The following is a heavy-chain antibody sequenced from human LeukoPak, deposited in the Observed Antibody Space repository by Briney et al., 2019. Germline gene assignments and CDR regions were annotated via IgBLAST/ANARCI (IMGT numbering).Heavy chain of an antibody. D-gene: IGHD3-10*01. V-gene: IGHV1-18*01. CDR1: GYTFTSYG. CDR2: ISAYNGNT. J-gene: IGHJ4*02. Sequence: ASVKVSCKASGYTFTSYGISWVRQAPGQGLEWMGWISAYNGNTNYAQKLQGRVTMTTDTSTSTAYMELRSLRSDDTAVYYCAREVLYYYGSGTLPDYWGQGTLVTVSS. CDR3: AREVLYYYGSGTLPDY.